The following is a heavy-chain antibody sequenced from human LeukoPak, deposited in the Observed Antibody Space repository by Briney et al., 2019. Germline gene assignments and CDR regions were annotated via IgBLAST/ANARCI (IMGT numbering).Heavy chain of an antibody. V-gene: IGHV4-30-2*01. J-gene: IGHJ4*02. CDR2: IYHSGST. D-gene: IGHD2-2*01. CDR3: AREGGYCSSTSCSVGY. CDR1: GGSISSGGYY. Sequence: SETLSLTCTVSGGSISSGGYYWSWIRQPPGKGLEWIGYIYHSGSTYYNPSLKSRVTISVDRSKNQFSLKLSSVTAADTAVYYCAREGGYCSSTSCSVGYWGQGTLVTVSS.